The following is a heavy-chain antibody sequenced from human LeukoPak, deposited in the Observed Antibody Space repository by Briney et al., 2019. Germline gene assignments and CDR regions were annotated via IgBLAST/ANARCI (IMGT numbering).Heavy chain of an antibody. CDR1: GFTFSSYG. CDR2: ISYDGSNK. CDR3: AKGGSSSWFFDY. D-gene: IGHD6-13*01. V-gene: IGHV3-30*18. J-gene: IGHJ4*02. Sequence: GGSLRLSCAASGFTFSSYGMHWVRQAPGKGLEWVAVISYDGSNKYYADSVKGRFTISRDNSKNTLYLQMNRLRAEDTAVYYCAKGGSSSWFFDYWGQGTLVTVSS.